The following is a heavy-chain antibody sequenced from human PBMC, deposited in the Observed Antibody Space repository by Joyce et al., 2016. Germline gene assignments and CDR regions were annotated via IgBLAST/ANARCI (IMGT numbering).Heavy chain of an antibody. J-gene: IGHJ4*02. CDR3: ATAASGNYPPFDY. CDR2: IYVSGTT. V-gene: IGHV3-53*01. D-gene: IGHD1-26*01. CDR1: EFNVNSNY. Sequence: DVQLVESGGGLIQPGGSLRISCAASEFNVNSNYMSWVRQAPGKGLEWVSVIYVSGTTSYADSVKGRFTISRDSSKNTVYLLLNSLRADDAAVYYCATAASGNYPPFDYWGQGTLVTVSS.